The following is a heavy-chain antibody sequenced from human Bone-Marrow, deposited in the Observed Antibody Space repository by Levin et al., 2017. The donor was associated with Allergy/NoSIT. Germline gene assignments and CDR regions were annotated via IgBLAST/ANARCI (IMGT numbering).Heavy chain of an antibody. J-gene: IGHJ4*02. CDR1: GFTFSSFW. CDR2: IKGDGSTT. D-gene: IGHD2-2*02. Sequence: GGSLRLSCVASGFTFSSFWMHWVRQAPGKGLVWLSHIKGDGSTTTYADSVEGRFTISRDNAKNTLYLQMNSLSAEDTAVYYCVRDLYGRDDHWGQGTLVTVSS. V-gene: IGHV3-74*03. CDR3: VRDLYGRDDH.